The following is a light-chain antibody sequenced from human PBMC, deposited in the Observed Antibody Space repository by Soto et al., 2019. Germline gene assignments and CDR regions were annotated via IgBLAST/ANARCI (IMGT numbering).Light chain of an antibody. V-gene: IGKV3-15*01. J-gene: IGKJ1*01. Sequence: EIVLTQSPASLSVSPGERATLSCRASQSIAISLAWYQQNPGLAPRLLIYGASTRATGIPARFSGSGSGTEFTLTINGLQSEDFAVYYCHQYNDWWTFGQGTKVEIK. CDR2: GAS. CDR3: HQYNDWWT. CDR1: QSIAIS.